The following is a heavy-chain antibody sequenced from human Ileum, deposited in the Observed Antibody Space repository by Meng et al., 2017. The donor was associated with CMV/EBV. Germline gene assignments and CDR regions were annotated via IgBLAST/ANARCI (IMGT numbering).Heavy chain of an antibody. D-gene: IGHD2-2*01. CDR3: ARGSDCSSTSCYLTLMMY. J-gene: IGHJ4*02. CDR2: ISSSGSTI. CDR1: GFTFSSYE. V-gene: IGHV3-48*03. Sequence: GESLKISCAASGFTFSSYEMNWVRQAPGKGLEWVSYISSSGSTIYYADSVKGRFTISRDNAKNSLYLQMNSLRAEDTAVYYCARGSDCSSTSCYLTLMMYWGQGTLVTVSS.